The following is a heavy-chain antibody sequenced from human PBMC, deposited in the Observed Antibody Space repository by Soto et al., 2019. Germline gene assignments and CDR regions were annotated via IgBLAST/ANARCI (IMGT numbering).Heavy chain of an antibody. CDR1: GFTFSSYG. V-gene: IGHV3-30*18. D-gene: IGHD3-22*01. CDR2: ISYDGSNK. CDR3: AKIIRGSGYWDGFDI. J-gene: IGHJ3*02. Sequence: GGSLRLSCAASGFTFSSYGMHWVRQAPGKGLEWVAVISYDGSNKYYADSVKGRFTISRDNSKNTLYLQMNSLRAEDTAVYYCAKIIRGSGYWDGFDIWGQGTMVTVSS.